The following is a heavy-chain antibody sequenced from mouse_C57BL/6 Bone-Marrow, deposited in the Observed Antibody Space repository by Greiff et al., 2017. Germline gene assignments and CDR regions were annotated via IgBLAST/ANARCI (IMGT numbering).Heavy chain of an antibody. V-gene: IGHV1-69*01. D-gene: IGHD1-1*02. Sequence: QVQLQQPGAELVMPGASVKLSCKASGYTFTSYWMHWVKQRPGQGLEWIGEIDPSDSYTNYNQKFKGKSTLTVDKSSSTAYMQLSSLTSEDSAVYYCARDGVGEAFDWGQGTTLTVSS. CDR3: ARDGVGEAFD. J-gene: IGHJ2*01. CDR2: IDPSDSYT. CDR1: GYTFTSYW.